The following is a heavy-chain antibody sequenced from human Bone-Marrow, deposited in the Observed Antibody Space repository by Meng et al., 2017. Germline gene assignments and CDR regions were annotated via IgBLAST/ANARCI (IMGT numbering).Heavy chain of an antibody. Sequence: SWAEVKKPGSSVKVSCKASGGTFSSYAISWVRQAPGQGLEWMGGIIPIFGTANYAQKFQGRVTITADESTSTAYMELSSLRSEDTAVYYCARGVKGFGELLGWYFDLWGRGTLVTVSS. D-gene: IGHD3-10*01. CDR3: ARGVKGFGELLGWYFDL. J-gene: IGHJ2*01. CDR1: GGTFSSYA. V-gene: IGHV1-69*01. CDR2: IIPIFGTA.